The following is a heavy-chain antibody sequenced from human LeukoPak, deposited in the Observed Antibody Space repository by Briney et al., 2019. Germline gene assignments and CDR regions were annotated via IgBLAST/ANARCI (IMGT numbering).Heavy chain of an antibody. CDR1: GGSISSSSYY. CDR3: ARDGYCDSSGYQSYWYFDL. V-gene: IGHV4-39*07. J-gene: IGHJ2*01. CDR2: IYYSGST. Sequence: SETLSLTCTVSGGSISSSSYYWGWIRQPPGKGLEWIGSIYYSGSTYYNPSLKSRVTISVDTSKNQFSLKLSSVTAADTAVYYCARDGYCDSSGYQSYWYFDLWGRGTLVTVSS. D-gene: IGHD3-22*01.